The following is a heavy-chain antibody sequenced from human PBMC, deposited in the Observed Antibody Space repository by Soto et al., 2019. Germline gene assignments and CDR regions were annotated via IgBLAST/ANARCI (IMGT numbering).Heavy chain of an antibody. CDR1: GFTFSSYA. CDR2: ISYDGSNK. J-gene: IGHJ1*01. V-gene: IGHV3-30-3*01. CDR3: ARVHYSGSYPYFQH. Sequence: GGSLRLSCAASGFTFSSYAMHWVRQAPGKGLEWVAVISYDGSNKYYADSVKGRFTISRDNSKNTLYLQMNSLRAEDTAVYYCARVHYSGSYPYFQHWGQGTLVTVSS. D-gene: IGHD1-26*01.